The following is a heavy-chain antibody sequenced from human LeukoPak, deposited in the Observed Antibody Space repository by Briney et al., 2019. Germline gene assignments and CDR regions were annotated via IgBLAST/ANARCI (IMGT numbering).Heavy chain of an antibody. V-gene: IGHV4-59*08. CDR3: ASGVPDYDSSGYYLYY. D-gene: IGHD3-22*01. Sequence: SETLSLTCTVSGGSISSYYWSWIRQPPGKGLECIGYIYYSGSTNYNPSLKSRVTISVDTSKNQFSLKLSSVTAADTAVYYCASGVPDYDSSGYYLYYWGQGTLVTVSS. CDR2: IYYSGST. CDR1: GGSISSYY. J-gene: IGHJ4*02.